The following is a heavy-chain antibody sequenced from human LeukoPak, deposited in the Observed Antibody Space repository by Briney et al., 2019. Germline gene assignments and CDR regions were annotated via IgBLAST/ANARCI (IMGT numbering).Heavy chain of an antibody. D-gene: IGHD6-13*01. CDR3: ARSAFLVTAPGLYYFDY. V-gene: IGHV4-59*11. J-gene: IGHJ4*02. Sequence: SETLSLTCTVSGASISSHYWSWIRQPPGKGLEWIGYIYYSGTTNYNPSLKGRVTMSVATSKNQFSLHLSSVTAADTAVYYCARSAFLVTAPGLYYFDYWGQGTLVAVSS. CDR2: IYYSGTT. CDR1: GASISSHY.